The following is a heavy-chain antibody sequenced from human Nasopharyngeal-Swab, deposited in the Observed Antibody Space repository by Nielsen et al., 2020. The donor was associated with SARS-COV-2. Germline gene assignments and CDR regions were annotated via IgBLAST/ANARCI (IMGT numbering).Heavy chain of an antibody. D-gene: IGHD6-6*01. CDR2: IKQDGSEK. Sequence: WIRQPPGKGLEWVANIKQDGSEKHYVDSVKGRFTISRDNAKNSLYLQMNSLRAEDTAVYYCARIKLFEYSTSYNFDDWGQGTLVTVSS. CDR3: ARIKLFEYSTSYNFDD. J-gene: IGHJ4*02. V-gene: IGHV3-7*01.